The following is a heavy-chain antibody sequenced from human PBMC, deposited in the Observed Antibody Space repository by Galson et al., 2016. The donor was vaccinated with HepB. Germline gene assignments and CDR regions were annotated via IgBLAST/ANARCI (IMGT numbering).Heavy chain of an antibody. V-gene: IGHV1-2*04. D-gene: IGHD3-3*01. CDR2: INPNSGGT. CDR3: ARDRREVTIFGVVTSRSDYGMDV. J-gene: IGHJ6*02. CDR1: GYTFTGYY. Sequence: SVKVSCKASGYTFTGYYMHWVRQAPGQGLEWMGWINPNSGGTNYAQKFQGWVTMTRDTSISTAYMELSRLRYDDTAVYYCARDRREVTIFGVVTSRSDYGMDVWGQGTTVTVSS.